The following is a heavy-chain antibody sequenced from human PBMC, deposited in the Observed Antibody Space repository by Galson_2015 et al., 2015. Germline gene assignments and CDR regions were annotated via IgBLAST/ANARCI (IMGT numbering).Heavy chain of an antibody. J-gene: IGHJ3*02. CDR1: GGTFSSYA. V-gene: IGHV1-69*13. D-gene: IGHD6-19*01. CDR2: IIPIFGTA. Sequence: SVKVSCKASGGTFSSYAISWVRQAPGQGLEWMGGIIPIFGTANYAQKFQGRVTITADESTSTAYMELSSPRSEDTAVYYCARDGGVAVAVRGGDAFDIWGQGTMVTVSS. CDR3: ARDGGVAVAVRGGDAFDI.